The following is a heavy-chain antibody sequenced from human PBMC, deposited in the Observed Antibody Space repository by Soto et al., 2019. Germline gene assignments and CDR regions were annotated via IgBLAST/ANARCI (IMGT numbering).Heavy chain of an antibody. Sequence: QITLKESGPTLVKPTQTLTLTCTFSGFSLSTTAEGVGWIRQPPGKALEWLALIYWDDDERYSPSLKSRLTITKDTPTNQVVLTMTNVDPVDTATYYCAHGSCSSADCYPNPYLDYWGQGILVTVSS. J-gene: IGHJ4*02. CDR3: AHGSCSSADCYPNPYLDY. CDR1: GFSLSTTAEG. CDR2: IYWDDDE. V-gene: IGHV2-5*02. D-gene: IGHD2-2*01.